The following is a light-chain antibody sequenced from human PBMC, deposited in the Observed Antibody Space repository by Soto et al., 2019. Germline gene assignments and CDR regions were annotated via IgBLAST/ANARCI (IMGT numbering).Light chain of an antibody. V-gene: IGKV2-28*01. CDR3: MQALQTPLT. CDR1: QSLVHSNGYNY. Sequence: DIVMTQSPLSLPFTHGEPASISCRSSQSLVHSNGYNYLDWYLQKPGQSPQLLIYLGSNRSSGVPDRFSGSGSGTDFTLKISRVEAEDVGVYYCMQALQTPLTFGGGTKVDIK. J-gene: IGKJ4*01. CDR2: LGS.